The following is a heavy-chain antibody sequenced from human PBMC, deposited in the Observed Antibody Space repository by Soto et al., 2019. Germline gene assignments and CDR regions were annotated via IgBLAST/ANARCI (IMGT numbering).Heavy chain of an antibody. CDR1: GGSISSGGYY. CDR3: ARIFLYDFLGLDAFDI. Sequence: QVQLQESGPGLVKPSQTLSLTCTVSGGSISSGGYYWSWIRQHPGKGLEWIGYIYYSGSTYYNPSLKSRVNIAVDTSKNQFGLKLSSVTAADTAVYYCARIFLYDFLGLDAFDIWGQGTMVTVSS. CDR2: IYYSGST. V-gene: IGHV4-31*03. D-gene: IGHD3-16*01. J-gene: IGHJ3*02.